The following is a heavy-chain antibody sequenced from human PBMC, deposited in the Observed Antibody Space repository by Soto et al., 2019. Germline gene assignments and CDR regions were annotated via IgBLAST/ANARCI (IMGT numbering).Heavy chain of an antibody. D-gene: IGHD1-26*01. J-gene: IGHJ4*02. CDR2: TYYRYNLYK. CDR1: GYSVSSNSAA. Sequence: PSQTLSLSFAISGYSVSSNSAALNWISQSPSRGLEWLVRTYYRYNLYKDYAVSVKGRITINPDTSKNQFSLQLNSVTPEDTAVYYCARDQPPTHIVGATYFDYWGQGTLVTVSS. V-gene: IGHV6-1*01. CDR3: ARDQPPTHIVGATYFDY.